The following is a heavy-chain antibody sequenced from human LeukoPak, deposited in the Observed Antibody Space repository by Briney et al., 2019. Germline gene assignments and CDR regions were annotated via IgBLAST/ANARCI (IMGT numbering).Heavy chain of an antibody. D-gene: IGHD3-22*01. CDR1: GYTFTSYG. CDR2: ISAYNGNT. V-gene: IGHV1-18*01. Sequence: ASVKVSCKASGYTFTSYGISWVRQAPGQGLEWMGWISAYNGNTNYAQKFQGRVTMTTDTSTSTTYMELRSLRSDDTAVYYCAIKYYYDSSGYQGPFDYWGQGTLVTVSS. CDR3: AIKYYYDSSGYQGPFDY. J-gene: IGHJ4*02.